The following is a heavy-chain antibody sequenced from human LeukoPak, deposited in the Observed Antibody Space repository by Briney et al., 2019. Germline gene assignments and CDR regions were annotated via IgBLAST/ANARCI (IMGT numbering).Heavy chain of an antibody. D-gene: IGHD5-18*01. CDR2: ISTYNYNT. V-gene: IGHV1-18*01. Sequence: ASVKVSCKTSGYTFTSYGVSWVRQAPGQRLEWMGWISTYNYNTYFAQKFRGRVTLTKGTSTSTVYMELRNLRSDDSAIYYCARQVDTTMALPDYWGQGTLVTVSS. CDR3: ARQVDTTMALPDY. CDR1: GYTFTSYG. J-gene: IGHJ4*02.